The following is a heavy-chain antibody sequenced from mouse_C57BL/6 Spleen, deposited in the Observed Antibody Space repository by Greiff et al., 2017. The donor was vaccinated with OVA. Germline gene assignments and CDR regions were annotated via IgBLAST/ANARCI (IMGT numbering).Heavy chain of an antibody. CDR2: IWSGGST. Sequence: QVQLQQSGPGLVQPSQSLSITCTVSGFSLTSYGVHWVLQSPGKGLEWLGVIWSGGSTDYNAAFISRLSISKDNSKSQVVFKMNSLQADDTAIYYCARAYYSNYGDAMDYWGQGTSVTVSS. CDR3: ARAYYSNYGDAMDY. CDR1: GFSLTSYG. V-gene: IGHV2-2*01. D-gene: IGHD2-5*01. J-gene: IGHJ4*01.